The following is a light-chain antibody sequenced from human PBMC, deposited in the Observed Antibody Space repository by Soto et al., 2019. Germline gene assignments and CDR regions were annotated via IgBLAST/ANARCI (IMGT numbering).Light chain of an antibody. CDR1: SSDVGGYNS. V-gene: IGLV2-14*01. J-gene: IGLJ1*01. Sequence: QSALTQPASVSGSPGQSITISCTGTSSDVGGYNSVSWYQQHPGKAPKLIIYEVSNRPSGVSDRFSGSKSGNTASLTISGLQAEDEGDYYCNSYTTSSARVFGTGTKLTVL. CDR2: EVS. CDR3: NSYTTSSARV.